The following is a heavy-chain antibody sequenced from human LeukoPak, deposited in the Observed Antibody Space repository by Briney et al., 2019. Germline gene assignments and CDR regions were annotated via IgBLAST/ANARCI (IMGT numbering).Heavy chain of an antibody. CDR3: AKSSYYDASGYYREYYFDY. V-gene: IGHV3-23*01. D-gene: IGHD3-22*01. Sequence: HTGGSLRLSCVPSGFSFSNYAMSWVRQAPGKGLEWVSSISGSGGSTHYADSVKGRFTISRDKTKNTLYLQMNSLRAEDTAVYYCAKSSYYDASGYYREYYFDYWGQGTLVTVSS. J-gene: IGHJ4*02. CDR2: ISGSGGST. CDR1: GFSFSNYA.